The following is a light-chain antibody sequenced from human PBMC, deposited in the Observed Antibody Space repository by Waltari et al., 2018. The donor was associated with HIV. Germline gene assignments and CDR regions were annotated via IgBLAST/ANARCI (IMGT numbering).Light chain of an antibody. CDR1: GGSIASNY. Sequence: NFMLTQPHSVSESPGKPVTISCTGSGGSIASNYVQWYQQRPGSAPTTVIYEHNQRPSGVPDRFSGSIDSSSNSASLTISGLKTEDEADYYCQSYDSITWVFGGGTKLTVL. J-gene: IGLJ3*02. CDR2: EHN. V-gene: IGLV6-57*02. CDR3: QSYDSITWV.